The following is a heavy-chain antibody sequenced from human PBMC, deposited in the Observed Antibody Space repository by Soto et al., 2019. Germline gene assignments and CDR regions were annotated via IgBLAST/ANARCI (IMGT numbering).Heavy chain of an antibody. CDR2: ISPLDNTI. J-gene: IGHJ4*02. CDR1: GVTLRRYE. Sequence: XVFLRLSFAASGVTLRRYEMNWVRQAPGKGLEWISHISPLDNTIYYAGSVKGRFTISSDNARSSLYLQMNSLRVEDTPVYYCARSSGSYSPFDSCGQGTLVTVSS. V-gene: IGHV3-48*03. CDR3: ARSSGSYSPFDS. D-gene: IGHD3-22*01.